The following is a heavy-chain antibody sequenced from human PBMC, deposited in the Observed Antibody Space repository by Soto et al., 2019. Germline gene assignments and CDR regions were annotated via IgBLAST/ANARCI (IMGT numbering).Heavy chain of an antibody. Sequence: EVHLLESGGALVHPGESLRLSCETSGFTFSNCVMTWVRQAPGKGLEWVSVITKSGDTDYADSVKGRFTISRDNSKSTVYLQMNSLRAEDTAVYYCAKGLLSGGWYAADWGQGTLVTVSS. J-gene: IGHJ4*02. CDR1: GFTFSNCV. V-gene: IGHV3-23*01. CDR2: ITKSGDT. CDR3: AKGLLSGGWYAAD. D-gene: IGHD6-19*01.